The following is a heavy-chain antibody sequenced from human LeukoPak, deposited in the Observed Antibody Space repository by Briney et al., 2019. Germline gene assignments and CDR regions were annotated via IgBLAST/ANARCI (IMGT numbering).Heavy chain of an antibody. V-gene: IGHV4-59*08. CDR1: GGSISSYY. Sequence: SETLSLTCTVSGGSISSYYWSWIRQPPGKGLEWIGYIYYSGSTNYNPSLKSRVTISVDTSKNQFCLKLSSVTAADTAVYYCARQTSTPGSSGAFDIWGQGTMVTVSS. D-gene: IGHD1-26*01. CDR2: IYYSGST. J-gene: IGHJ3*02. CDR3: ARQTSTPGSSGAFDI.